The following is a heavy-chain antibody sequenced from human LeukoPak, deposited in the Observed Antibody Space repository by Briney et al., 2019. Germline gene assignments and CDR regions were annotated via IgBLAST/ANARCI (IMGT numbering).Heavy chain of an antibody. V-gene: IGHV3-7*03. Sequence: GGSLRLSCGASGFTFSTYWMGWVRQTPEKGLEWVADIKKDGSAKYYVDSVKGRFTISRDNSKNTLYLQVNSLRAEDTAVYYCAKWLTYYYDSSGQYYFDYWGQGTLVTVSS. D-gene: IGHD3-22*01. CDR2: IKKDGSAK. J-gene: IGHJ4*02. CDR1: GFTFSTYW. CDR3: AKWLTYYYDSSGQYYFDY.